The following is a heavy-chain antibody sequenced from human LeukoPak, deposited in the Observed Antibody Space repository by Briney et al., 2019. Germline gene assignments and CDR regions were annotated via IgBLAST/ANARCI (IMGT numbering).Heavy chain of an antibody. V-gene: IGHV3-21*04. Sequence: GGSLRLSCAASGFTFSGYTMNWVRQAPGKGLEWVSSISSSSSSIYYADSVRGRFTISRDNAKNSLYLQMNSLRAEDTAVYYCAKGLLWFGELSDFDYWGQGTLVTVSS. J-gene: IGHJ4*02. CDR1: GFTFSGYT. CDR2: ISSSSSSI. D-gene: IGHD3-10*01. CDR3: AKGLLWFGELSDFDY.